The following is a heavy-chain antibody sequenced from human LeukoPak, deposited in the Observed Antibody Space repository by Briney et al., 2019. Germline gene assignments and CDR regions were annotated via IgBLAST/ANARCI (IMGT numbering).Heavy chain of an antibody. CDR3: ARLGSAWFDP. CDR1: GGSFSGYY. CDR2: INHSGST. Sequence: SETLSLTCAVYGGSFSGYYWSWIRQPPGKGLEWIGEINHSGSTNYNPSLKSRVTIPVDTSKNQFSLKLSSVTAADMAVYYCARLGSAWFDPWGPGTLVTVSS. J-gene: IGHJ5*02. V-gene: IGHV4-34*01.